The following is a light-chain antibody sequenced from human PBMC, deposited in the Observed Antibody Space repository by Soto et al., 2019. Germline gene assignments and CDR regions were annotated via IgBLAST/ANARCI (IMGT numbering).Light chain of an antibody. CDR2: DAS. CDR3: QQRSNWRT. J-gene: IGKJ5*01. V-gene: IGKV3-11*01. CDR1: QNVNNF. Sequence: EVVLTQSGAKLSSSRGERANFSCRASQNVNNFLAWYQQKPGQAPRLLIYDASNRATGIPARFSGSGSGTDFTLTSSSLESEEFAIYYCQQRSNWRTCGQGTRLEIK.